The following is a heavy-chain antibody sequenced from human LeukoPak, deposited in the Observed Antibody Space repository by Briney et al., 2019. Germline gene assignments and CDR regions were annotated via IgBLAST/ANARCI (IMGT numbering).Heavy chain of an antibody. D-gene: IGHD1-26*01. V-gene: IGHV3-30-3*01. CDR2: ISYDGSNK. CDR1: GFTFSSYA. Sequence: PGGSLRLSCAASGFTFSSYAMHWVRQAPGKGLEWVAVISYDGSNKYYADSVKGRFTISRDNSKNTLYLQMNSLRAEDTAVYYCARARYSGSQGYFDYWGQGTLVTVSS. J-gene: IGHJ4*02. CDR3: ARARYSGSQGYFDY.